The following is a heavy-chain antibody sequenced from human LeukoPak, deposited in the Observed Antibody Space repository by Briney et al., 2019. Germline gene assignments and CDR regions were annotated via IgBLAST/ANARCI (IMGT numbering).Heavy chain of an antibody. Sequence: SETLSLTCTVSGGSISSHYWGWIRQPPGKGLEWIGYIYYSGSTNYNPSLKSRVTISVDTSKNQFSLKLSSVTAADTAVYYCARDRGFIVGATLGWFDPWGQGTLVTVSS. J-gene: IGHJ5*02. CDR1: GGSISSHY. CDR2: IYYSGST. CDR3: ARDRGFIVGATLGWFDP. D-gene: IGHD1-26*01. V-gene: IGHV4-59*11.